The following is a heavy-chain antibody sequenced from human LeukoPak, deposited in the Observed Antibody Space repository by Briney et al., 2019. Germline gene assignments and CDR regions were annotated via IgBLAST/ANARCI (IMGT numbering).Heavy chain of an antibody. Sequence: GASVKVSCNPSGYTSTSFGISWVRQAPGQGLEWMGWIGAYNGDTNYAQKFQGRVTMTTDTSTSTAYMDLRSLRSDDTAVYYCTRDHCRGDNCPSFDYWGQGTLVTVSS. CDR1: GYTSTSFG. CDR3: TRDHCRGDNCPSFDY. D-gene: IGHD2-15*01. V-gene: IGHV1-18*04. J-gene: IGHJ4*02. CDR2: IGAYNGDT.